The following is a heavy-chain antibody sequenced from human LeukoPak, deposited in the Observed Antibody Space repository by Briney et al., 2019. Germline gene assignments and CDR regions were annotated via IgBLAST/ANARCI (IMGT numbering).Heavy chain of an antibody. CDR2: IIPIFGTA. CDR1: GGTFSSYA. Sequence: GSSVKVSCKAFGGTFSSYAISWVRQAPGQGLEWMGGIIPIFGTANYAQKSQGRVTITTDESTSTAYMELSSLRSEDTAVYYCARARYYDILTGYYHFDYWGQGTLVTVSS. CDR3: ARARYYDILTGYYHFDY. J-gene: IGHJ4*02. V-gene: IGHV1-69*05. D-gene: IGHD3-9*01.